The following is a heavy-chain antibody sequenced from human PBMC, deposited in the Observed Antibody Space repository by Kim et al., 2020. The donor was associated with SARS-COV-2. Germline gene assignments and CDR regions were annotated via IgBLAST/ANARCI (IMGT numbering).Heavy chain of an antibody. Sequence: GGSLRLSCEASGFIFSSYDMHWVRQAPGKGLEWVAAISYDGSNKYYTDSVKGRFTISRDNSKNTLYLQMDSPRAEDTAIYYCAKRGGGCDTCHYVDYWGQGTLVIVSS. CDR3: AKRGGGCDTCHYVDY. V-gene: IGHV3-30*18. CDR2: ISYDGSNK. CDR1: GFIFSSYD. J-gene: IGHJ4*02. D-gene: IGHD2-21*02.